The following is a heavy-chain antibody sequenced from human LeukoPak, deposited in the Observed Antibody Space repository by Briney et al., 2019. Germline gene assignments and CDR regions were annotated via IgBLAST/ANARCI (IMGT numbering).Heavy chain of an antibody. CDR1: GGSFSGYY. D-gene: IGHD6-13*01. V-gene: IGHV4-34*01. CDR3: ARGIVAAGTRDAFDI. Sequence: SETLSLTCAVYGGSFSGYYWSWIRQPPGKGLEWIGEINHSGSTNYNPSLKSRVTISVDTSKDQFSLKLSSVTAADTAVYYCARGIVAAGTRDAFDIWGQGTTVTVSS. J-gene: IGHJ3*02. CDR2: INHSGST.